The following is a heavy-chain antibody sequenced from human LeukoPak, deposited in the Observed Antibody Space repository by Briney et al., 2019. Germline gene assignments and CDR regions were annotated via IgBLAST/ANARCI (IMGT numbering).Heavy chain of an antibody. Sequence: GGSLRLSCAASGFTFSSYAMHWVRQAPGKGLEWVAVISYDGSNKYYADSVKGRFTISRDNSKNTLYLQMNSLRAEDTAVYYCARGRITMVRGVIGYWGQGTLVTVSS. CDR2: ISYDGSNK. V-gene: IGHV3-30*04. J-gene: IGHJ4*02. D-gene: IGHD3-10*01. CDR1: GFTFSSYA. CDR3: ARGRITMVRGVIGY.